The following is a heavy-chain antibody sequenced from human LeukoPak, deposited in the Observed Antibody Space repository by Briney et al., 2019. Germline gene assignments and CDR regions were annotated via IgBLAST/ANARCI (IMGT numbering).Heavy chain of an antibody. CDR2: IYTIVIT. V-gene: IGHV4-4*09. CDR1: VGSISSYY. Sequence: SETLSLTCTVSVGSISSYYWSCILQPPGKGLGWICYIYTIVITNYNPSLKSRVTLSVDTSKNQFPLKLRSVPAADTAVYYCARHGVAAAGLRGGWFDPWGQGTLVTVSS. D-gene: IGHD6-13*01. CDR3: ARHGVAAAGLRGGWFDP. J-gene: IGHJ5*02.